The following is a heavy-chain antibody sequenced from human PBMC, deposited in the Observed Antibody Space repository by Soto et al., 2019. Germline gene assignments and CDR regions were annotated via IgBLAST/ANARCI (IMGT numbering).Heavy chain of an antibody. J-gene: IGHJ4*02. V-gene: IGHV3-33*01. CDR1: GFTFSRYG. CDR3: AREKLFDTAMVHFDY. CDR2: IWYDGSNK. Sequence: VQLVESGGGVVQPGRSLRLSSAASGFTFSRYGMHWVRQAPGKGLEWVAVIWYDGSNKYYADSVKGRFTISRDNSKNTLYLQMNSLRAEDTAVYYCAREKLFDTAMVHFDYWGQGTLVTVSS. D-gene: IGHD5-18*01.